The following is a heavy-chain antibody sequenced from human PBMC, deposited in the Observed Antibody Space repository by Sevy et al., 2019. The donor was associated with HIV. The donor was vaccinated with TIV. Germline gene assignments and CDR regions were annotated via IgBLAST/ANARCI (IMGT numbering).Heavy chain of an antibody. CDR1: GFIFSGYV. J-gene: IGHJ3*02. Sequence: GGSLRLSCAASGFIFSGYVMSWVRQAPGKGLEWVSGISASGGSTYYANSVKGRFNVSRDNSKNTLYLEMNSLRAEDTAVYYCAGGRYDSSGSFDAFDIWGQGTMVTVSS. V-gene: IGHV3-23*01. CDR2: ISASGGST. CDR3: AGGRYDSSGSFDAFDI. D-gene: IGHD3-22*01.